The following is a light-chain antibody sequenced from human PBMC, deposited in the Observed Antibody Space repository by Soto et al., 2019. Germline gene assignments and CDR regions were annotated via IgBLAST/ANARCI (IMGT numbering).Light chain of an antibody. CDR2: TAS. J-gene: IGKJ2*01. V-gene: IGKV1-39*01. Sequence: DIPMTQSPSSLSASVGDRVTITCRASQSISNYLNWYQQKPGKAPKLLIYTASSLPGGVPSRFSGSGSGTDFTLTISSLQPEDFATYYCQQSYSTPYTFVQGSNLEVK. CDR1: QSISNY. CDR3: QQSYSTPYT.